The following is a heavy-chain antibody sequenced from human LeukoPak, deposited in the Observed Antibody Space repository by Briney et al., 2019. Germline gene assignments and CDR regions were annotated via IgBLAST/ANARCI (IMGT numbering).Heavy chain of an antibody. CDR3: ARGIGGATTIYYSYYYYMDV. J-gene: IGHJ6*03. CDR2: INHSGST. CDR1: GGSFSGYY. Sequence: SETLSLTCAVYGGSFSGYYWSWIRQPPGKGLEWIGEINHSGSTNYNPSLKSRVTISVDTSKNQFSLKLSSVTAADTAVYYCARGIGGATTIYYSYYYYMDVWGKGTTVTVSS. D-gene: IGHD1-26*01. V-gene: IGHV4-34*01.